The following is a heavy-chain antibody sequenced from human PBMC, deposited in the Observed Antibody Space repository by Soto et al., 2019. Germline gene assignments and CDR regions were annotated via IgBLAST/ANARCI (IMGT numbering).Heavy chain of an antibody. V-gene: IGHV4-31*03. Sequence: SETLSLTYTVSGGSISSGAYYWGWIRQHPGKGLEWIGYISHRGTAYYTPSLKSRVSLSVDPSKSQFSLNVTSLTAADTAVYYCARVSATGTRWFDPWGPGTLVTVSS. D-gene: IGHD6-13*01. J-gene: IGHJ5*02. CDR3: ARVSATGTRWFDP. CDR1: GGSISSGAYY. CDR2: ISHRGTA.